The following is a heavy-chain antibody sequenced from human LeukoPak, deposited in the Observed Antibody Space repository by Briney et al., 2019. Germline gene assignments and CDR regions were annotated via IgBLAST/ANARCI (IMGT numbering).Heavy chain of an antibody. CDR1: GFIFSSYW. J-gene: IGHJ6*02. CDR2: IKQGGTEK. CDR3: ARHQYYGMDV. V-gene: IGHV3-7*02. Sequence: GGSLRLSCAASGFIFSSYWMSWVRQAPGKGLEWVANIKQGGTEKYYVDSVKGRFTISRDNSKNTLYLQMNSLRAEDTAVYYCARHQYYGMDVWGQGTTVTVSS.